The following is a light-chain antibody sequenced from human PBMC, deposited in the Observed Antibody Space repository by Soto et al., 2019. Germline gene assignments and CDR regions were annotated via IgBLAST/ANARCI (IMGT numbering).Light chain of an antibody. V-gene: IGKV3-15*01. CDR2: GAS. CDR3: QSYNDWPFS. J-gene: IGKJ2*01. CDR1: ESLSTY. Sequence: EIVMTQSPAALSVSPGERVTLSCRASESLSTYLAWYQHKPGQAPTLLIYGASTKATGIPARFSGSGSATDFTLTISSLQSEDFAVYYCQSYNDWPFSFGQGTKVEIK.